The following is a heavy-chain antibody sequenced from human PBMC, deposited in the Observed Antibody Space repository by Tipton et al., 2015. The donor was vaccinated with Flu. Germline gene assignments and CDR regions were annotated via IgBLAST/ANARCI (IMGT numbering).Heavy chain of an antibody. CDR3: ARDRGSSGRSDY. CDR2: IYYSGST. J-gene: IGHJ4*02. Sequence: TLSLTCTVSGGPISSSSYYWGWIRQPPGKGLEWIGSIYYSGSTYYNPSLKGRVAISVDTSKNQFALKLSSVTAADTAVYYCARDRGSSGRSDYWGQGTLVTVSS. V-gene: IGHV4-39*06. CDR1: GGPISSSSYY. D-gene: IGHD6-19*01.